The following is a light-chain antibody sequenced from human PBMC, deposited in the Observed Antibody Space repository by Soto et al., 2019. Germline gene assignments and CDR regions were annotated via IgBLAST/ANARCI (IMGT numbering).Light chain of an antibody. V-gene: IGKV3-15*01. Sequence: EIVMTQSPDTLSVSPGERANLTCRAGQGVTTHFAWYQQKSGQSPRLLIYDVSIRATGVPARFSATGSETDFTLTISGLQSGDSAVYFCQQYNNWPFSFGQGTRLEI. J-gene: IGKJ5*01. CDR1: QGVTTH. CDR3: QQYNNWPFS. CDR2: DVS.